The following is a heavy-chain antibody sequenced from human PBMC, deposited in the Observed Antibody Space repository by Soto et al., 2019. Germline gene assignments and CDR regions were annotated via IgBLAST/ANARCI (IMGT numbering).Heavy chain of an antibody. J-gene: IGHJ4*02. CDR1: GGSISSSSYY. Sequence: QLQLQESGPGLVKPSETLSLTCTVSGGSISSSSYYWGWIRQPPGKGLEWIGSIYYSGSTYYNPSLKSRVTISVDTSKNQFSLKLSSVTAADTAVYYCARRNPSTVTFDYWGQGTLVTVSS. V-gene: IGHV4-39*01. D-gene: IGHD4-4*01. CDR3: ARRNPSTVTFDY. CDR2: IYYSGST.